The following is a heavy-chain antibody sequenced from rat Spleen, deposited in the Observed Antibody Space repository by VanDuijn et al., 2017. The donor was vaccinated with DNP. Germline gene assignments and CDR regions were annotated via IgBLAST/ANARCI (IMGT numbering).Heavy chain of an antibody. J-gene: IGHJ2*01. CDR2: ITGGSGTT. CDR3: ARERSPRGYFDY. V-gene: IGHV5-31*01. Sequence: EVQLVESGGDLVQPGRSLKVSCVASGFTFSYYWMAWIRQVPGKGLEWIASITGGSGTTYYRDSVKGRFTISRDNAKSTLYLQMNSLRSEDTATYYCARERSPRGYFDYWGQGVMVTVSS. CDR1: GFTFSYYW.